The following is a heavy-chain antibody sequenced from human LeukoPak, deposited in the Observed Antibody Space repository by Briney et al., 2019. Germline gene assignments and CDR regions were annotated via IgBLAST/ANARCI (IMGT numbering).Heavy chain of an antibody. J-gene: IGHJ4*02. CDR3: AKTEVPAALYYFDY. CDR2: IRYDGSNK. D-gene: IGHD2-2*01. CDR1: GFTFSSYG. V-gene: IGHV3-30*02. Sequence: GGSLRLSCAASGFTFSSYGMHWVRQAPGKGLEWVAFIRYDGSNKYYADSVKGRFTISRDNSKNTLYLQMNSLRAEDTAVYYCAKTEVPAALYYFDYWGQGTLVTVSS.